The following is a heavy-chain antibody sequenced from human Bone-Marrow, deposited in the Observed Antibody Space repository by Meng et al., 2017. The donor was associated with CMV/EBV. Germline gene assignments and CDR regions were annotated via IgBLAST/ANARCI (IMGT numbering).Heavy chain of an antibody. CDR1: GFTFNDYG. J-gene: IGHJ4*02. V-gene: IGHV3-20*04. CDR3: AREAYSGYLTQSDYFDY. D-gene: IGHD5-12*01. Sequence: GESLKISCAASGFTFNDYGMSWVRRAPGKGLEWVSGINWDGGSTGYADSVKGRFTISRDNAKNSLYLQMNSLRAEDTAVYYCAREAYSGYLTQSDYFDYWGQGTLVTVSS. CDR2: INWDGGST.